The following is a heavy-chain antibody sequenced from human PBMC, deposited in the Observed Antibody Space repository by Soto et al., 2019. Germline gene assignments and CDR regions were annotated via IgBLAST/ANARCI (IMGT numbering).Heavy chain of an antibody. J-gene: IGHJ4*02. V-gene: IGHV4-30-4*01. CDR1: GGSISSGDYY. Sequence: TLSLTCTVSGGSISSGDYYWSWIRQPPGKGLEWIGYIYYSGSTYYNPSLKSRVTISVDTSKNQFSLKLSSVTAADTAMYYCARARITGTIGGLYYFDYWGQGTLVTVSS. CDR2: IYYSGST. CDR3: ARARITGTIGGLYYFDY. D-gene: IGHD1-7*01.